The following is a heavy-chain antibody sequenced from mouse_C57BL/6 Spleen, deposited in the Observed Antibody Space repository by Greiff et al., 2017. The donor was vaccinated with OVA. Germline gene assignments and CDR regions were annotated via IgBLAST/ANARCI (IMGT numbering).Heavy chain of an antibody. Sequence: EVQLQQSGPELVKPGASVKLPCTASGYTFTDYNMDWVKQSHGQSLEWIGDINPNNGGTVYTPKFKGKATLTVDTSSSTAYLELRSLTSEHTAAYYCARGEGGYSFAYWGQGTLVTVAA. D-gene: IGHD2-3*01. CDR2: INPNNGGT. CDR3: ARGEGGYSFAY. J-gene: IGHJ3*01. V-gene: IGHV1-18*01. CDR1: GYTFTDYN.